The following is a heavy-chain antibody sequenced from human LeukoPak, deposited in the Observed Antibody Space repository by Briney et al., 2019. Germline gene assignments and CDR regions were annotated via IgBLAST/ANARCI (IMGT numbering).Heavy chain of an antibody. CDR3: ARGPMVRGVIYNWFDP. Sequence: SETLSLTCTVSGGSISSGTYYWSWIRQPPGKGLEWIGYIYYSGSTNYNPSLKSRVTISVDTSKNQFSLKLSSVTAADTAVYYCARGPMVRGVIYNWFDPWGQGTLVTVSS. V-gene: IGHV4-61*01. J-gene: IGHJ5*02. D-gene: IGHD3-10*01. CDR1: GGSISSGTYY. CDR2: IYYSGST.